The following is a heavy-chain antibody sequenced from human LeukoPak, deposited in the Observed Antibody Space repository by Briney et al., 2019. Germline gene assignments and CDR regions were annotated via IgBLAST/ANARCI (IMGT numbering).Heavy chain of an antibody. CDR1: GGSISSHY. D-gene: IGHD5-18*01. V-gene: IGHV4-59*11. J-gene: IGHJ5*02. CDR2: IYYSGST. Sequence: SETLSLTCTVSGGSISSHYWSWIRQPPGKGLEWIGYIYYSGSTNYNPSLKSRVTISVDTSKNQFSLKLSSATAADTAVYYCARAPQLWLRRSAFNWFDPWGQGTLVTVSS. CDR3: ARAPQLWLRRSAFNWFDP.